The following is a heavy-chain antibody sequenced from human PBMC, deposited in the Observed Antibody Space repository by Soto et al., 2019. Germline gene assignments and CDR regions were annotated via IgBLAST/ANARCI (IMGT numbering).Heavy chain of an antibody. D-gene: IGHD6-13*01. CDR3: AYSSTPFDY. J-gene: IGHJ4*02. V-gene: IGHV3-23*01. Sequence: GGSLRLSCTASGFTFSDYAMSWVRQAPGKGLEWVSAISGSGGSTYYADTVKGRFTISRDNSKNTLYLQMNSLRAEDTAVYYCAYSSTPFDYWGQGTLVTVSS. CDR2: ISGSGGST. CDR1: GFTFSDYA.